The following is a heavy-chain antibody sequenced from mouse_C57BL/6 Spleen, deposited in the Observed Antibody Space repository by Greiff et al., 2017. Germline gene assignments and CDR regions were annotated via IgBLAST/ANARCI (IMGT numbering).Heavy chain of an antibody. J-gene: IGHJ2*01. CDR2: IDPDTGGT. D-gene: IGHD1-1*01. Sequence: QVQLQQSGAELVRPGASVTLSCKASGYTFTDYEMHWVKQTPVHGLEWIGAIDPDTGGTNYNQKFKGKAILTADKSSSPAYMELRSLTSEDSAVYYCTTHCDGSWGQGTTLTVSA. CDR3: TTHCDGS. V-gene: IGHV1-15*01. CDR1: GYTFTDYE.